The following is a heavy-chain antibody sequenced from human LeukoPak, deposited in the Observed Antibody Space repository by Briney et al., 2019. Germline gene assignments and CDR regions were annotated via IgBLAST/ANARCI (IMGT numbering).Heavy chain of an antibody. D-gene: IGHD3-22*01. Sequence: GGSLRLSCAASGFTLSSYGMHWVRQAPGKGLEWVAFIRYDGSNKYYADSVKGRFTISRDNSKNTPYLQMNSLRAEDTAVYYCARDLYRIVVVPHYFDYWGQGTLVTVSS. V-gene: IGHV3-30*02. J-gene: IGHJ4*02. CDR1: GFTLSSYG. CDR2: IRYDGSNK. CDR3: ARDLYRIVVVPHYFDY.